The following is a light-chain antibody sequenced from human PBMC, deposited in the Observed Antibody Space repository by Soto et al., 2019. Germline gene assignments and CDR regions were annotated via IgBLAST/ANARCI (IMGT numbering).Light chain of an antibody. J-gene: IGLJ2*01. CDR2: SSN. CDR3: AAWDDSLNGQVV. V-gene: IGLV1-44*01. CDR1: SSNIGSNT. Sequence: QPVLTQPPSASGTPGQRVTISCSGSSSNIGSNTVNWYQQLPGTAPKLLIYSSNQRPSGVPDRFSGSKSGTSASLAISGLQSEDEADYYCAAWDDSLNGQVVFGGGTKLTVL.